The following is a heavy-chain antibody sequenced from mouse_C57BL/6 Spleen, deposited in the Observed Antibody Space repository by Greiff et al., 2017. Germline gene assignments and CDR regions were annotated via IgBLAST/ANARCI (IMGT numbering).Heavy chain of an antibody. CDR3: ARDSNYVWYFDV. CDR1: GYTFTDYY. J-gene: IGHJ1*03. D-gene: IGHD2-5*01. Sequence: VQLKQSGPVLVKPGASVKMSCKASGYTFTDYYMNWVKQSHGKSLEWIGVINPYNGGTSYNQKFKGKATLTVDKSSSTAYMELNSLTSEDSAVYYCARDSNYVWYFDVWGTGTTVTVSS. CDR2: INPYNGGT. V-gene: IGHV1-19*01.